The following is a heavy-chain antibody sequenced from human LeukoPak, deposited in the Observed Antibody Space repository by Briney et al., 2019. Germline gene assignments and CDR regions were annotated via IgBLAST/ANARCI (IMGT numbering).Heavy chain of an antibody. Sequence: PSETLSLTCAVSGGSISSSRWWSWVRQPPGKGLEWIGESFHSGSTNYNPSLKSRVTISVDKSKNQFSLKLSSVTAADTAVYYCARGVPGDTYYYDSGVYHRDVSAFDIWGQGTMVTVSS. CDR1: GGSISSSRW. CDR3: ARGVPGDTYYYDSGVYHRDVSAFDI. D-gene: IGHD3-22*01. J-gene: IGHJ3*02. CDR2: SFHSGST. V-gene: IGHV4-4*02.